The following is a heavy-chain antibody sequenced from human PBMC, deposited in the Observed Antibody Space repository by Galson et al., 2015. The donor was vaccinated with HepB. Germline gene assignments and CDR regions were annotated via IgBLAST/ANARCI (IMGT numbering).Heavy chain of an antibody. CDR1: GSSFSSYS. V-gene: IGHV3-21*01. CDR3: ARGKCDSGAACYPDY. CDR2: ISSSSIYI. J-gene: IGHJ4*02. Sequence: SLRLSCAASGSSFSSYSMNWVRQAPGKGLEWVSAISSSSIYIYQADSVKGRFTTSRDNAKNSLYLQMNSLRAEDTAVYYCARGKCDSGAACYPDYWGQGTLVTGTS. D-gene: IGHD2-21*01.